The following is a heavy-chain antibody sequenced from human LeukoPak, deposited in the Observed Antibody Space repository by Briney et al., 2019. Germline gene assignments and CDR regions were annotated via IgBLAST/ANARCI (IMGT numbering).Heavy chain of an antibody. V-gene: IGHV1-18*04. CDR2: INTYNGNT. D-gene: IGHD7-27*01. Sequence: GASVTVSRKASGYTFTNYGISWVRQAPGQGLEWMGWINTYNGNTNYAQKFQGRVTMTTDTSTSTAYMELRSLRSDDTAVYYCARNSPRDVAGRQFLPGVLSLLSQCDNCFDPWGQGTLVSVSS. J-gene: IGHJ5*02. CDR1: GYTFTNYG. CDR3: ARNSPRDVAGRQFLPGVLSLLSQCDNCFDP.